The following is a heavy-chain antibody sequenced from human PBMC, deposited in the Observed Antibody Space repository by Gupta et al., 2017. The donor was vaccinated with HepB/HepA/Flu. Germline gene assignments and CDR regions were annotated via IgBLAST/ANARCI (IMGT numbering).Heavy chain of an antibody. J-gene: IGHJ4*02. CDR3: AREEGYDGDYFDY. Sequence: EVQLVESGGGLVQPGGSLRLSCAASGFTFSSYEMNWVRQAPGKGLEWVSYISSSGSTIYYADAVKGRFTISRDNAKNSLYLQMNSLRAEDTDVYYCAREEGYDGDYFDYWGQGTLVTVSS. CDR1: GFTFSSYE. V-gene: IGHV3-48*03. D-gene: IGHD3-3*01. CDR2: ISSSGSTI.